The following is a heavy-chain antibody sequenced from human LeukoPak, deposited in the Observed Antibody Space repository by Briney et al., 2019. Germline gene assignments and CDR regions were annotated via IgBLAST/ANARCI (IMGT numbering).Heavy chain of an antibody. CDR2: IYYSGRT. D-gene: IGHD5-18*01. CDR1: GGSISSYY. J-gene: IGHJ4*02. CDR3: ARGQKYRNGYTVTELGSGYFAY. V-gene: IGHV4-59*01. Sequence: SSETLSLTCSVSGGSISSYYWNWIRQTPGKGLEWIGYIYYSGRTNYNPSLKSRVTISVDTSKNQFSLTLSSVTTADTAVYYCARGQKYRNGYTVTELGSGYFAYWGRGTLVTVSS.